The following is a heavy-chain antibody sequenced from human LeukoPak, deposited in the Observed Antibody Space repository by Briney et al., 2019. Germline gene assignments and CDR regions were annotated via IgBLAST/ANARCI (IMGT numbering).Heavy chain of an antibody. V-gene: IGHV1-69*13. J-gene: IGHJ4*02. CDR1: GGTFSSYA. D-gene: IGHD7-27*01. Sequence: SVKVSCKASGGTFSSYAISWVRQAPGQGLEWMGGIIPIFGTANYAQKFQGRVTITADESTSTAYMELSSLRSEDTAVYYCGAENWGWVESRSYYFDYWGQGTLVTVSS. CDR2: IIPIFGTA. CDR3: GAENWGWVESRSYYFDY.